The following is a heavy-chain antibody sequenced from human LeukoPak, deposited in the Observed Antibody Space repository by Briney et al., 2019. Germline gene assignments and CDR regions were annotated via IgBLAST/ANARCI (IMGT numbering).Heavy chain of an antibody. J-gene: IGHJ4*02. CDR2: ISSSGGTI. D-gene: IGHD1-26*01. CDR1: GFTFSSSE. Sequence: GGSLRLSCAASGFTFSSSEMNWVRQAPGKGLEWVSYISSSGGTISYADSVKGRFTISRDNAKNSLYLQMNSLRAEDTAIYYCARSGRHLFDFWGQGTLVTVSS. CDR3: ARSGRHLFDF. V-gene: IGHV3-48*03.